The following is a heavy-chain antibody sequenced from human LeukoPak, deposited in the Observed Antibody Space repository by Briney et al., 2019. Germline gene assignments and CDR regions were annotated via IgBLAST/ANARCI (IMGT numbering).Heavy chain of an antibody. CDR1: GFTFSSYA. Sequence: GGSLRLSCAASGFTFSSYAMSWVRQAPGKGLEWVSAISGSGGSTYYADSVKGRFTISRDNSKNTLYLQMSSLRGEDTAVYYCAKEGDTSGWYEADYWGQGTLVTVSS. J-gene: IGHJ4*02. CDR2: ISGSGGST. D-gene: IGHD6-19*01. CDR3: AKEGDTSGWYEADY. V-gene: IGHV3-23*01.